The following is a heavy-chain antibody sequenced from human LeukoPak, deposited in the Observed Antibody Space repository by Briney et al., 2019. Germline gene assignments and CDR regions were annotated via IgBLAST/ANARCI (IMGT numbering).Heavy chain of an antibody. J-gene: IGHJ5*01. CDR1: GFTFNNYA. D-gene: IGHD3-16*01. CDR3: AKGLRGNYDS. V-gene: IGHV3-23*01. Sequence: GGSLRLSCVASGFTFNNYAMAWVRQAPEKGLEWVSSITDSGLNTYYADSVKGRITIPRDNSKNTLYLQMNSLRAEDTAVYYCAKGLRGNYDSWGQGTLVTVSS. CDR2: ITDSGLNT.